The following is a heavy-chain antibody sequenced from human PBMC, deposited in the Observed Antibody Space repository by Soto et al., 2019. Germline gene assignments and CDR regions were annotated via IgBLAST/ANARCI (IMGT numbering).Heavy chain of an antibody. CDR1: GGSISSGGYY. V-gene: IGHV4-31*01. Sequence: QVQLQESGPGLVKPSQTLSLTCTVSGGSISSGGYYWSWIRQHPGKGLEWIGYIYYSGSTYYNPSLKSLVTISVDTSKNQFSLKLSSVTAADTAVYYCARFFGESTIDNWFDPWGQGTLVTVSS. J-gene: IGHJ5*02. D-gene: IGHD3-10*01. CDR3: ARFFGESTIDNWFDP. CDR2: IYYSGST.